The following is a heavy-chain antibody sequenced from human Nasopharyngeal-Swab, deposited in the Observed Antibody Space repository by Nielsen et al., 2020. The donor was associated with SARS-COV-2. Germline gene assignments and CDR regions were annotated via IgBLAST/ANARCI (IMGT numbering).Heavy chain of an antibody. CDR2: IYYSGST. J-gene: IGHJ6*02. CDR1: GGSISSYY. D-gene: IGHD3-3*01. V-gene: IGHV4-59*04. Sequence: SETLSLTCTVSGGSISSYYWSWIRQPPGKGLEWIGYIYYSGSTYYNPSLKSRFTISVDTSKNQFSLKLSSVTAADTAVYYCARRDYDFWSGFNGYYYGMDVWGQGTTVTVSS. CDR3: ARRDYDFWSGFNGYYYGMDV.